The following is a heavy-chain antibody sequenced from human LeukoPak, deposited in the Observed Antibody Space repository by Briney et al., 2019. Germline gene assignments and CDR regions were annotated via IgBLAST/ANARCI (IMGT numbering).Heavy chain of an antibody. CDR3: AKDRERYSSSWYYFDY. CDR2: ISGSGGSR. CDR1: GFTFSNYA. Sequence: GGSLRLSCAASGFTFSNYAMNWVRQAPGKGLEWVSTISGSGGSRYYADSVKGRFTISRDNSKNTLYLQMNSLRAEDTAVYYCAKDRERYSSSWYYFDYWGQGTLVTVSS. J-gene: IGHJ4*02. D-gene: IGHD6-13*01. V-gene: IGHV3-23*01.